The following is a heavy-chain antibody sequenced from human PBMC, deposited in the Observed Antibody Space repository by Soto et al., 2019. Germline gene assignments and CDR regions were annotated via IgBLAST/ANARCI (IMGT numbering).Heavy chain of an antibody. D-gene: IGHD2-2*01. CDR2: IRSDGGT. V-gene: IGHV3-74*01. Sequence: GSLRLSCEASGFTFSSYWMEWVRQAPGKGLVWVSRIRSDGGTNYADSVKGRFTVSRDNAKNTLYLQMNSLRAEDSAVYYCARELLSEVTPAPALMYVWGQGTTVTVSS. CDR3: ARELLSEVTPAPALMYV. CDR1: GFTFSSYW. J-gene: IGHJ6*02.